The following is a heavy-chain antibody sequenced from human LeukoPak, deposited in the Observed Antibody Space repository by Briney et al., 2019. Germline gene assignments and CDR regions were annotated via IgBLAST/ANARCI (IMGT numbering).Heavy chain of an antibody. Sequence: SGPALVKPTQTLTLTCTFSGFSLSTTAMRVNWIRQPPGKALEWLARIDWDDEKFYSASLKTRLTISKDTSKNQVVLTMANMDPVDTATYYGARMLDYGGNSVWDYWGQGILVTVSS. V-gene: IGHV2-70*04. CDR1: GFSLSTTAMR. D-gene: IGHD4-23*01. CDR3: ARMLDYGGNSVWDY. J-gene: IGHJ4*02. CDR2: IDWDDEK.